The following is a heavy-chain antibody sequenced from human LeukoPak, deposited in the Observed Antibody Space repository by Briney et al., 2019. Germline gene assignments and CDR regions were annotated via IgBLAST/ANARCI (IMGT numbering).Heavy chain of an antibody. V-gene: IGHV4-59*01. J-gene: IGHJ4*02. CDR1: GGSIGPYY. D-gene: IGHD3-22*01. CDR2: IYYSGST. CDR3: ARGRQYYYDTAAGLSW. Sequence: SETLSLTCTMSGGSIGPYYWSWIRQPPGKGLEWIGYIYYSGSTDYNPSLKSRVTISLDTSKNQFSLKLNSVTAADTAVYYCARGRQYYYDTAAGLSWWGQGTLVTVSS.